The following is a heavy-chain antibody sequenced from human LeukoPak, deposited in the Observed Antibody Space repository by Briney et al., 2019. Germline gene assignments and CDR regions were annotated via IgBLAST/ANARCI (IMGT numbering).Heavy chain of an antibody. CDR3: ARADYSSSWSHEYFYMDV. D-gene: IGHD6-13*01. Sequence: SSETLSLTCSVSGYSISSGYYWGWIRQPPGKGLEWIGSIYHSGNTYYKPSLKSRLTMSVDTSKNQLSLNLSSVTAADTAVYYCARADYSSSWSHEYFYMDVWGKGTTVTVSS. CDR2: IYHSGNT. V-gene: IGHV4-38-2*02. J-gene: IGHJ6*03. CDR1: GYSISSGYY.